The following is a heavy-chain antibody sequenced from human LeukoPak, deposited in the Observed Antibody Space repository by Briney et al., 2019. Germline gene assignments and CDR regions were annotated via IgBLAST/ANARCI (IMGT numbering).Heavy chain of an antibody. J-gene: IGHJ4*02. D-gene: IGHD6-19*01. CDR1: RYTFPSYA. CDR3: ARDRAVAGIDY. Sequence: GASVNVSCKSSRYTFPSYAINWMRQAPGQGLEWMGWINTNTGNPTYAQGFTGRFVFSLDTSVSTAYLQISSLKAEDTAVYYCARDRAVAGIDYWGQGTLVTVSS. CDR2: INTNTGNP. V-gene: IGHV7-4-1*02.